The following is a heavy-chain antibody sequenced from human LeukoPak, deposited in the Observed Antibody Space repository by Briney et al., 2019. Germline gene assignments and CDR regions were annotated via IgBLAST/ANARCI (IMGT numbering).Heavy chain of an antibody. Sequence: GGSLRLSCAASGFTFSSYAMSWVRQAPGKGLEWVSAISGSGGSTYYADSVKGRFTISRDNSKNTLYLQMNSLRAEDTAVYYCAKDPQLLWFGESHFDYWGQGTLVTVSS. CDR2: ISGSGGST. D-gene: IGHD3-10*01. CDR3: AKDPQLLWFGESHFDY. V-gene: IGHV3-23*01. CDR1: GFTFSSYA. J-gene: IGHJ4*02.